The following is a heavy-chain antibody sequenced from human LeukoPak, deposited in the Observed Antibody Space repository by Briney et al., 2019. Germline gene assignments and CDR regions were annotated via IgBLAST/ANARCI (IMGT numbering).Heavy chain of an antibody. CDR1: GYTFTSYG. D-gene: IGHD2-21*02. V-gene: IGHV1-18*01. CDR2: ISACNGNT. J-gene: IGHJ3*02. CDR3: ARGGEAYCGGDCHGAGAFDI. Sequence: GASVKVSCKASGYTFTSYGISWVQQAPGQGLEWMGWISACNGNTNYAQKLQGRVTMTTDTSTSTAYMELRSLRSDDTAVYYCARGGEAYCGGDCHGAGAFDIWGQGTMVTVSS.